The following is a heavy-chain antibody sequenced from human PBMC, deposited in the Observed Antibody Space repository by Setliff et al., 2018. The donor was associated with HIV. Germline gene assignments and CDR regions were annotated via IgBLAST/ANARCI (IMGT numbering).Heavy chain of an antibody. CDR3: AKKTAAYTSGSWLHY. D-gene: IGHD3-10*01. CDR2: ISGSGGDT. J-gene: IGHJ4*02. CDR1: GFTFSDYY. V-gene: IGHV3-11*03. Sequence: PGGSLRLSCAASGFTFSDYYMSWIRQAPGKGLEWVACISGSGGDTYYADSVKGRFVISREKSKSTLYLQMNSLRAEDTAVYYCAKKTAAYTSGSWLHYWGQGTLVTVSS.